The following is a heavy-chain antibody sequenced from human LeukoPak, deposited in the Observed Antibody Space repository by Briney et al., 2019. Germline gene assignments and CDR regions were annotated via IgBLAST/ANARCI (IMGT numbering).Heavy chain of an antibody. Sequence: GGSLRLPCADSGFTFNSHYMSWVRQAPGKGLERVANIKRDGSEKNYVDSAKGRFTISRDNAKKSLYLQMNSLRAEDTAVYYCVRVESYHKSDYYRPFDCWGQGTLVTVSS. CDR1: GFTFNSHY. CDR3: VRVESYHKSDYYRPFDC. V-gene: IGHV3-7*01. J-gene: IGHJ4*02. D-gene: IGHD3-22*01. CDR2: IKRDGSEK.